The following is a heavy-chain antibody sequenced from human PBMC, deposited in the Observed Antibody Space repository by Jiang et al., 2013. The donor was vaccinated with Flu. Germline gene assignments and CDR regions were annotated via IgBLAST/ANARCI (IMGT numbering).Heavy chain of an antibody. CDR3: AREGLASHIVVVPAAI. J-gene: IGHJ4*02. D-gene: IGHD2-2*02. Sequence: TSQTLSLTCAISGDSVSSNSAAWNWIRQSPSRGLEWLGRTYYRSKWYNDYAVSVKSRITINPDTSKNQFSLQLNSVTPEDTAVYYCAREGLASHIVVVPAAIWGQGTLVTVSS. CDR2: TYYRSKWYN. V-gene: IGHV6-1*01. CDR1: GDSVSSNSAA.